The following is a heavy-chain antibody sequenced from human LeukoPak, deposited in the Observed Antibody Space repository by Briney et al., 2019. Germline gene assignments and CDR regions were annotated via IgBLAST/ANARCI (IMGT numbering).Heavy chain of an antibody. CDR2: IIPILGIA. V-gene: IGHV1-69*04. J-gene: IGHJ5*02. CDR1: GGTFSSYA. Sequence: GASVKVSCKASGGTFSSYAISWVRQAPGQGLEWMGRIIPILGIANYAQKFQGRVTITADKSTSTAYMELSSLRSEDTAVYYCAREASTGYRRFDPWGQGTLVTVSS. D-gene: IGHD1-1*01. CDR3: AREASTGYRRFDP.